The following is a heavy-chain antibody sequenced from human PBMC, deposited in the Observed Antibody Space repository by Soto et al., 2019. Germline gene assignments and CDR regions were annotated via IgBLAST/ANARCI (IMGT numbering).Heavy chain of an antibody. D-gene: IGHD2-2*01. CDR3: ARGLGYCSSTSCRSFDY. V-gene: IGHV1-2*02. CDR2: INPNSGGT. CDR1: GYTFTVYY. Sequence: GASVKVSCKASGYTFTVYYMHCVGRSRLRGLEWMGWINPNSGGTNYAQKFQGRVTMTRDTSISTAYMELSRLRSDDTAVYYCARGLGYCSSTSCRSFDYWGRGTLVTVSS. J-gene: IGHJ4*02.